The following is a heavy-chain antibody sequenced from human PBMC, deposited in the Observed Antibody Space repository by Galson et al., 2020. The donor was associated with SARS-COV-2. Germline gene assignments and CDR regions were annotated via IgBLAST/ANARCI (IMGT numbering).Heavy chain of an antibody. CDR2: IHRDGSTT. CDR1: GFTFSTYW. D-gene: IGHD7-27*01. CDR3: ARGDMGNDYFDY. J-gene: IGHJ4*02. V-gene: IGHV3-74*01. Sequence: GGSLRLSCAASGFTFSTYWMHWVRQAPGKGLVWVSRIHRDGSTTTYADSVQGRFTISRDNAKNTLYLQMSSLRAEDAAVYYCARGDMGNDYFDYWGQGTLVTVSS.